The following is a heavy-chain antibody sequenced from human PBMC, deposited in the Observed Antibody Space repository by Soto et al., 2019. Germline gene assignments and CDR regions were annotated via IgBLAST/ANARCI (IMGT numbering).Heavy chain of an antibody. CDR3: AKDRRGGLAAAGTDAFDI. V-gene: IGHV3-23*01. CDR2: ISGSGGST. D-gene: IGHD6-13*01. Sequence: GGSLRLSCAASGFTFSSYAMSWVRQAPGKGLEWVSAISGSGGSTYYADSVKGRFTISRDNSKNTLYLQMNSLRAEDTAVYYCAKDRRGGLAAAGTDAFDIWGQGTMVTVSS. J-gene: IGHJ3*02. CDR1: GFTFSSYA.